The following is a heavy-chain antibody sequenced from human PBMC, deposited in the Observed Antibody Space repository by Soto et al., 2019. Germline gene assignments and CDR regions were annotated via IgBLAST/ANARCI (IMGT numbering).Heavy chain of an antibody. D-gene: IGHD3-10*01. CDR2: ISFDGSSE. V-gene: IGHV3-30*04. J-gene: IGHJ4*02. CDR3: ARSVRGVVNTGIDY. Sequence: GGSLRLSCVVSGFTFSTYAMYLFRQAPGKGLEWVALISFDGSSEYYADSVKGRFTISRDNSKDTLYLQMNSLRAEDTAVFYCARSVRGVVNTGIDYWGQGTLVTVSS. CDR1: GFTFSTYA.